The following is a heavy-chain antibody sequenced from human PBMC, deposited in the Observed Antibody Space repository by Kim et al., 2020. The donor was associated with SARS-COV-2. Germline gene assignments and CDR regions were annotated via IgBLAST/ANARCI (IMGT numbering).Heavy chain of an antibody. CDR1: GFTFSSYS. J-gene: IGHJ4*02. Sequence: GGSLRLSCAASGFTFSSYSMNWVRQAPGKGLEWVSYISSSSSTIYYADSVKGRFTISRDNAKNSLYLQMNSLRDEDTAVYYCARVHVGFGVLYYFDYWGQGTLVTVSS. D-gene: IGHD3-3*01. V-gene: IGHV3-48*02. CDR3: ARVHVGFGVLYYFDY. CDR2: ISSSSSTI.